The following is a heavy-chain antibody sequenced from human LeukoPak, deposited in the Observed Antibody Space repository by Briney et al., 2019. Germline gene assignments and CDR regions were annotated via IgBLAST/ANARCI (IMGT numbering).Heavy chain of an antibody. D-gene: IGHD1-26*01. CDR2: IYYSGST. J-gene: IGHJ5*02. Sequence: SQTLSLTCTVSGGSLSSSGYYWGWLRQPPGKELEWLASIYYSGSTYYNPSLKSRVTISVDTSKNQPSLKLSSLTAADTAVYYCARHEYSGSYYGLSWFDPWGQGTLVTVSS. CDR3: ARHEYSGSYYGLSWFDP. V-gene: IGHV4-39*01. CDR1: GGSLSSSGYY.